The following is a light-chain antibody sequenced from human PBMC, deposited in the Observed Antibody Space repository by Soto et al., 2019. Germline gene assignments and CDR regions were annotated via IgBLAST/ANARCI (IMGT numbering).Light chain of an antibody. J-gene: IGKJ1*01. Sequence: EIVMTQSPATLSLSPVERATLSCRASQTIDNTLAWYQRKPGQAPRLLIYDASTRATGVPARFSGSGSGTDFTLTISSLQSEDFAVYYCQQYNTWPRTFGQGTKVDIK. CDR2: DAS. CDR1: QTIDNT. CDR3: QQYNTWPRT. V-gene: IGKV3-15*01.